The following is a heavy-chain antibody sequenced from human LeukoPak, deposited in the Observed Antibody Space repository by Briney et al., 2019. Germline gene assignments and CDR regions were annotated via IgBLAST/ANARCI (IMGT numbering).Heavy chain of an antibody. J-gene: IGHJ4*02. V-gene: IGHV3-64*01. CDR1: GFIFSDYD. D-gene: IGHD3-10*01. Sequence: GGSLRLSCAASGFIFSDYDVHWVRQAPGKGLEFVSAITSNGGRTFYANSVKGRFTISRDNSKNALYLQMDSLRADDMAVYYCARGAASGGYDSWGQGALVTVSS. CDR3: ARGAASGGYDS. CDR2: ITSNGGRT.